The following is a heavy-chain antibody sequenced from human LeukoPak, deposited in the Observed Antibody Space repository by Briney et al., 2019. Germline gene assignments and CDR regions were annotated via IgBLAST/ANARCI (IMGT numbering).Heavy chain of an antibody. CDR2: ISRNLRPI. V-gene: IGHV3-48*01. J-gene: IGHJ4*02. D-gene: IGHD1-7*01. CDR3: ATGELGGDY. Sequence: PGGSLRLSCAASGLTFGSYSMNWVRQAPGKGLEWISYISRNLRPIYYADSVKGRFTISRDNAKNSLYLQMNSLRAEDTAMYYCATGELGGDYWGQGTLVIVSS. CDR1: GLTFGSYS.